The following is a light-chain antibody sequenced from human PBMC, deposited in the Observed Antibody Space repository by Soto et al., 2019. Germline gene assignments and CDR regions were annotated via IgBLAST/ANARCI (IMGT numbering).Light chain of an antibody. Sequence: AIRMTQSPSSLSASTGDRVTITCRASQGISSYLAWYQQRPGKAPKLLIYATSSLQSGVPSRFSGSGSGTDFTLTISSLQPEDFGTYYCLQDFNYPLTFGGGTKVEI. CDR2: ATS. J-gene: IGKJ4*01. CDR3: LQDFNYPLT. CDR1: QGISSY. V-gene: IGKV1-6*01.